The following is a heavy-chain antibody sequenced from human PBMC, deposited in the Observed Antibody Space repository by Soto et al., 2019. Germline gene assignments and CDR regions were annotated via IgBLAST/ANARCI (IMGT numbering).Heavy chain of an antibody. CDR1: GGSISSYY. D-gene: IGHD2-21*02. Sequence: SETLSLTCTVSGGSISSYYWSWIRQPPGKGLEWIGYIYYSGSTNYNPSLKSRVTISVDTSKNQISLKLSSVTAADTAVSSCACGLVVTAIGDYYYYMVVCVKGTTVTVSS. CDR2: IYYSGST. CDR3: ACGLVVTAIGDYYYYMVV. V-gene: IGHV4-59*01. J-gene: IGHJ6*03.